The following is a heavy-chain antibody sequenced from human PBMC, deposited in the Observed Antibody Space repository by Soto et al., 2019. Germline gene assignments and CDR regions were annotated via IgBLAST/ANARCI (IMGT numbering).Heavy chain of an antibody. CDR1: GGSISSYY. CDR2: IYYSGST. J-gene: IGHJ3*02. D-gene: IGHD2-21*02. V-gene: IGHV4-59*01. CDR3: ARDRLDAFDI. Sequence: QVQLQESGPGLVKPSETLSLTCTVSGGSISSYYWSWIRQPPGKGLEWIGYIYYSGSTNYNPPLKSRVPISVHTSKNQFSLKLSSVTAADTAVYYCARDRLDAFDIWGQGKMVTVSS.